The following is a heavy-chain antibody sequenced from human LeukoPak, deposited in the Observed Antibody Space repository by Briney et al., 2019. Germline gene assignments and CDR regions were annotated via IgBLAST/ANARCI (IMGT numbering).Heavy chain of an antibody. D-gene: IGHD2-21*02. CDR2: IDWDDDK. CDR1: GFSLGTSGMR. J-gene: IGHJ4*02. Sequence: AGPALGNPTRTLTLTCTFSGFSLGTSGMRVSWIRQPPGKALEWLAHIDWDDDKFYSTSLKTRLTISKDTSKNQVVLTMTNMDPVDTATYYCARVRCGGDCYPDYWGQGTLVTVSS. V-gene: IGHV2-70*04. CDR3: ARVRCGGDCYPDY.